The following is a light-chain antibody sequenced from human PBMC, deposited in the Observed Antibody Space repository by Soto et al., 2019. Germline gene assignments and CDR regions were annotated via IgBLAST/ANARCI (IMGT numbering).Light chain of an antibody. CDR1: QSLSSD. CDR2: GAS. V-gene: IGKV3-11*01. Sequence: EIVLTQSPATLSLSPGERATLSCRASQSLSSDLAWYQQKPGQAPKLLIYGASDRATGVPARFSGSGSGTDFTFTISSLESEDFAVYYCQQRNSWPPTFGGGTKVEIK. J-gene: IGKJ4*01. CDR3: QQRNSWPPT.